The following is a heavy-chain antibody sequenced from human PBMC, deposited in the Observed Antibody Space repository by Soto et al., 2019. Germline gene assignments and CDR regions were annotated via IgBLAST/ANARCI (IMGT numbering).Heavy chain of an antibody. CDR1: GFTFSTYG. V-gene: IGHV3-33*01. CDR2: IWYDGSYK. CDR3: ARAVGPFDY. J-gene: IGHJ4*02. D-gene: IGHD1-26*01. Sequence: QVQLVESGGGVVQPGRSLRLSCAASGFTFSTYGIHWVRQAPGKGLEWVAVIWYDGSYKYYADSVKGRFTISRDNSKNTLYLQMNSLRAGDTAVYYCARAVGPFDYGGQGTLVTVSS.